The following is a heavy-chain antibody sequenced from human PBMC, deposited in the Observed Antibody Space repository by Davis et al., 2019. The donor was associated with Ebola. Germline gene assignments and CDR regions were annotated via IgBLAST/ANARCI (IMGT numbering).Heavy chain of an antibody. J-gene: IGHJ4*02. D-gene: IGHD6-19*01. CDR2: INPSGGST. V-gene: IGHV1-46*01. Sequence: VKVSCKASGYTFTSYYMHWVRQAPGQGLEWMGIINPSGGSTSYAQKFQGRVTMTRDTSTSTAYMELSSLRSEDTAVYYCARATFGYNSGWYADYWGQGTLVTVSS. CDR1: GYTFTSYY. CDR3: ARATFGYNSGWYADY.